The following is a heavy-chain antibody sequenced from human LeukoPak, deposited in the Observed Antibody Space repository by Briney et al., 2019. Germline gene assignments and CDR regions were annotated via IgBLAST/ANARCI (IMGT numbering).Heavy chain of an antibody. J-gene: IGHJ5*02. CDR1: GGSISSGSYY. Sequence: SETLSLTCTVSGGSISSGSYYWSWIRQPAGKGLEWIGRIYTGGSTNYNPSLKSRVTISVDTSKNQFSLKLSSVTAADTAVYYCARAIVVTNWFDPWGQGTLVTVSS. CDR3: ARAIVVTNWFDP. CDR2: IYTGGST. D-gene: IGHD5-12*01. V-gene: IGHV4-61*02.